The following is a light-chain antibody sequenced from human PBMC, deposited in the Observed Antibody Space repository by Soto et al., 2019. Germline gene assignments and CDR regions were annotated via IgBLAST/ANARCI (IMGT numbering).Light chain of an antibody. J-gene: IGKJ1*01. Sequence: AIQMTQSPSSLSASVGDRVTITCRASQAMRIDLAWYQQKPGKAPKLLIYAAYSLHSGVPSRFSGSGSGTDFTLTISNLQPEDFATYYCLHDYNYPWTFGQGTKVEIK. V-gene: IGKV1-6*01. CDR2: AAY. CDR1: QAMRID. CDR3: LHDYNYPWT.